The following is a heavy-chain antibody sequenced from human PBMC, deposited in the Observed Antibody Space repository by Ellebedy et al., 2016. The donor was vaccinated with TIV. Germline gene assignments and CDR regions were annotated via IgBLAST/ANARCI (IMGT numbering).Heavy chain of an antibody. CDR1: GFTFSSYA. CDR2: ISYDGSNK. Sequence: GESLKISCAASGFTFSSYAMHWVRQAPGKGLEWVAVISYDGSNKYYADSVKGRFTISRDNSKNTLYLQMNSLRAEDTAVYYCANGDSFDPWGQGTLVTVSS. CDR3: ANGDSFDP. J-gene: IGHJ5*02. V-gene: IGHV3-30*01. D-gene: IGHD2-21*01.